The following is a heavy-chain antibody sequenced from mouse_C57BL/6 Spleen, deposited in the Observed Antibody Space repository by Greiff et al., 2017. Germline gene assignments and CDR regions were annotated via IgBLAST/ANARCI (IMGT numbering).Heavy chain of an antibody. CDR2: IDPANGNT. D-gene: IGHD3-2*02. J-gene: IGHJ3*01. Sequence: EVKLQESVAELVRPGASVKLSCTASGFNIKNTYMHWVKQRPEQGLEWIGRIDPANGNTKYAPKFQGKATITADTSSNTAYLQLSSLTSEDTAIYYCARSDSSGPNWFAYWGQGTLVTVSA. V-gene: IGHV14-3*01. CDR3: ARSDSSGPNWFAY. CDR1: GFNIKNTY.